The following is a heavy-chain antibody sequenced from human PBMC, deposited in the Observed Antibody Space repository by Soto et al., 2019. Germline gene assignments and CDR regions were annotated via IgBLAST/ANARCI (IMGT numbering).Heavy chain of an antibody. CDR2: ISWNSGNI. V-gene: IGHV3-9*01. Sequence: GGSLRLSCAASGFTFDDYAMYWVRQVLGKGLEWVSSISWNSGNIGYADSVKGRFTTSRDNSKNTLYLQMNSLRAEDTAVYYCAREGTYYDILTGPGYWGQGTLVTVSS. CDR1: GFTFDDYA. J-gene: IGHJ4*02. D-gene: IGHD3-9*01. CDR3: AREGTYYDILTGPGY.